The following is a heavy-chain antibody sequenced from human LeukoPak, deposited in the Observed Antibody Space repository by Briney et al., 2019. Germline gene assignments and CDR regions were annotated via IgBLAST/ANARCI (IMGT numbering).Heavy chain of an antibody. CDR2: IFPILGIA. D-gene: IGHD1-1*01. J-gene: IGHJ6*02. CDR3: ARDAAQYSWNDHYYFYGMDV. Sequence: SVKVSCKASGGTFSSYVISWVRQAPGQGLEWMGRIFPILGIANYAQKFQGRVTITADKSTSTAYMELSSLRSEDTAVYYCARDAAQYSWNDHYYFYGMDVWGQGTTVTVSS. V-gene: IGHV1-69*04. CDR1: GGTFSSYV.